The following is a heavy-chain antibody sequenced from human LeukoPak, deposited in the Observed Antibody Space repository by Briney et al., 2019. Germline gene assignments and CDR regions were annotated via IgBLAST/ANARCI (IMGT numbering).Heavy chain of an antibody. Sequence: GRSLRLSCAASGFTFSSYAMHWVRQAPGKGLEWVAVISYDGSNKYYADSVKGRFTISRDNSKNTLYLQMNSLRAEDTAVYYCARDCRPYYYDSSGYSPLCYWGQGTLVTVSS. CDR3: ARDCRPYYYDSSGYSPLCY. D-gene: IGHD3-22*01. J-gene: IGHJ4*02. V-gene: IGHV3-30-3*01. CDR1: GFTFSSYA. CDR2: ISYDGSNK.